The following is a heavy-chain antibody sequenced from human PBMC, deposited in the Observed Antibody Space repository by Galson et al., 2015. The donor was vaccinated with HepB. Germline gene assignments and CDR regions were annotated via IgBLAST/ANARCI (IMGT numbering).Heavy chain of an antibody. D-gene: IGHD6-13*01. CDR2: INPSVGNT. CDR3: ARGYGSSWFDY. V-gene: IGHV1-3*01. J-gene: IGHJ4*02. Sequence: SVKVSCKASGYTFIIYNIHWVRQAPGQGLEWMAWINPSVGNTKSSERLQDRVTITRDASANTVYMELTSLVSEDTAVYYCARGYGSSWFDYWGQGTPVTVSS. CDR1: GYTFIIYN.